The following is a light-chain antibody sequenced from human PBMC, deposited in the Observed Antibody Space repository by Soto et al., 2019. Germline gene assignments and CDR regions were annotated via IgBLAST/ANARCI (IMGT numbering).Light chain of an antibody. J-gene: IGLJ1*01. Sequence: QSALTQPASVSGSPGQSITISCTGTSSDVGSYNLVSWYQQHPGKAPKLMIYEVSKRPSGVSNRFSGSKSGNTASLAISGLQAEDEADYYCCSYAGSSGYVLGTGTKVTVL. CDR1: SSDVGSYNL. V-gene: IGLV2-23*02. CDR2: EVS. CDR3: CSYAGSSGYV.